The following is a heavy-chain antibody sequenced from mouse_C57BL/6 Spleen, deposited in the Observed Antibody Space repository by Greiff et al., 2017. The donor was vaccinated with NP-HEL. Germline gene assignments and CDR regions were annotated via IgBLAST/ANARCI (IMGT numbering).Heavy chain of an antibody. Sequence: VQLVESGAELVRPGASVTLSCKASGYTFTDYEMHWVKQTPVHGLEWIGAIDPETGGTAYNQKFKGKAILTADKSSSTAYMELRSLTSEDSAVYYCTRDRWAFDYWGQGTTLTVSS. CDR3: TRDRWAFDY. V-gene: IGHV1-15*01. CDR2: IDPETGGT. CDR1: GYTFTDYE. D-gene: IGHD4-1*01. J-gene: IGHJ2*01.